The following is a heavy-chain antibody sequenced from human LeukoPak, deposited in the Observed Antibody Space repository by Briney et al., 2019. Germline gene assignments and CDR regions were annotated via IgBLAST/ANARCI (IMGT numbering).Heavy chain of an antibody. CDR3: ARDSDVIRYCSSTSCPGDHFDY. CDR1: GFTFSSYW. D-gene: IGHD2-2*01. J-gene: IGHJ4*02. CDR2: IKQDGSEK. V-gene: IGHV3-7*01. Sequence: PGGSLRLSCAASGFTFSSYWMSWVRQAPGKGLGWVANIKQDGSEKYYVDSVKRRFTISRDNAKNSLYLQMNSLRAEDTAVYYCARDSDVIRYCSSTSCPGDHFDYWGQGTLVTVSS.